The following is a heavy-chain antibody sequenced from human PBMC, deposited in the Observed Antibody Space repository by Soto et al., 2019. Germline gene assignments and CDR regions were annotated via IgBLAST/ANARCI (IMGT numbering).Heavy chain of an antibody. Sequence: ASVKVSCKASGYTFTNFGISWVRQAPGQGLEWMGWISAYNGNTNYAQNFQGRVTITRDTSASTAYMELSSLRSEDTAVYYCARVSGYYLPDYWGQGTLVTVSS. CDR1: GYTFTNFG. D-gene: IGHD5-12*01. V-gene: IGHV1-18*01. CDR2: ISAYNGNT. CDR3: ARVSGYYLPDY. J-gene: IGHJ4*02.